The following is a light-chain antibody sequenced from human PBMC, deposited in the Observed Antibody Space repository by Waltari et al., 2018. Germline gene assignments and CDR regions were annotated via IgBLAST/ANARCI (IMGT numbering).Light chain of an antibody. J-gene: IGLJ2*01. CDR2: VNN. V-gene: IGLV1-40*01. CDR3: QSYDNLLSGGV. Sequence: PPLPGTPPNLPISVNNKRPDGVPDRFFGSKAGTSASLAITGLQSDDEADYYCQSYDNLLSGGVFGGGTKLTVL.